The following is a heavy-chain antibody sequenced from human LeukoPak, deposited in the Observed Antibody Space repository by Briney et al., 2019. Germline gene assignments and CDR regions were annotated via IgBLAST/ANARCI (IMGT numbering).Heavy chain of an antibody. CDR3: ARGGATKNDFWSGYYYYYYYMDV. V-gene: IGHV4-59*01. J-gene: IGHJ6*03. D-gene: IGHD3-3*01. CDR1: GGSISSYY. CDR2: IYYSGST. Sequence: SETLSLTCTVSGGSISSYYWSWIRQPPGKGLEWIGYIYYSGSTNYNPSLKSRVTISVDTSKNQFSLKLSSVTAADTAVYYCARGGATKNDFWSGYYYYYYYMDVWGKGTTVTVSS.